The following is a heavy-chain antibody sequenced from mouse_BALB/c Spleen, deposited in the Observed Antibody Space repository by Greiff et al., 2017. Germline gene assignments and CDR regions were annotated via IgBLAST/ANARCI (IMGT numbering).Heavy chain of an antibody. Sequence: DVMLVESGGGLVKPGGSLKLSCAASGFAFSSYDMSWVRQTPEKRLEWVAYISSGGGSTYYPDTVKGRFTISRDNAKNTLYLQMSSLKSEDTAMYYCASGDYYAMDYWGQGTSVTVSS. CDR3: ASGDYYAMDY. CDR2: ISSGGGST. CDR1: GFAFSSYD. J-gene: IGHJ4*01. V-gene: IGHV5-12-1*01.